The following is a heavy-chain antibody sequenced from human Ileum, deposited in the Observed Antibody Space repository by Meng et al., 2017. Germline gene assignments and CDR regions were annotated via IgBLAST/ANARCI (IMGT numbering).Heavy chain of an antibody. CDR2: IHHSGST. D-gene: IGHD7-27*01. J-gene: IGHJ4*02. Sequence: QVQLQVSGPVLLSPSVTLSLPCTVSGASLFRVNWCTWVRQTPGKGLEWIGEIHHSGSTNSIPSLKSRVTLSVDKSKNQFSLSMTSVTAADTAVYYCARGTGDIRVGFDYWGQGTLVTVSS. CDR1: GASLFRVNW. CDR3: ARGTGDIRVGFDY. V-gene: IGHV4-4*02.